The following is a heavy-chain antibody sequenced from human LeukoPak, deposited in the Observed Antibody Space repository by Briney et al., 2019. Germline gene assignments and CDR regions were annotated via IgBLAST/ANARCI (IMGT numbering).Heavy chain of an antibody. CDR3: ARAPDYCSSTSCYGEAFDY. D-gene: IGHD2-2*01. Sequence: GGTLRLSCAAFGFTFSSYGMSWVRQAPGKGLEWVSYISSSGSTIYYADSVKGRFTISRDNAKNSLYLQMNSLRAEDTAVYYCARAPDYCSSTSCYGEAFDYWGQGTLVTVSS. CDR2: ISSSGSTI. V-gene: IGHV3-48*04. CDR1: GFTFSSYG. J-gene: IGHJ4*02.